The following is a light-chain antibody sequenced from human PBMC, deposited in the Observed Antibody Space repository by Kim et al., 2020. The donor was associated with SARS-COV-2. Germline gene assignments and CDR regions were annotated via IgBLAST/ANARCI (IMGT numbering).Light chain of an antibody. J-gene: IGLJ2*01. Sequence: SYELTQPPSVSVSPGQTASITCSGDKLGDKYACWYQQKPGQSPVLVIYQDSKRPSGIPERFSGSNSGNTATLPISGTQAMDEADYYCQAWDSSTARFGGG. CDR2: QDS. CDR3: QAWDSSTAR. V-gene: IGLV3-1*01. CDR1: KLGDKY.